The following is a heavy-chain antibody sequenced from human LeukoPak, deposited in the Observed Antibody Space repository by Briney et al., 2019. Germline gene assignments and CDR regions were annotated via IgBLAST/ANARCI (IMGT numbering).Heavy chain of an antibody. CDR2: INHSGST. Sequence: SETLSLTCTVSGGSISSSNYYWGWIRQPPGKGLEWIGEINHSGSTNYSPSLKSRVTISVDTSKNQFSLKLRSVTAADTAVYYCARLDSSSGYWGQGTLVTVSS. J-gene: IGHJ4*02. CDR1: GGSISSSNYY. D-gene: IGHD6-19*01. V-gene: IGHV4-39*07. CDR3: ARLDSSSGY.